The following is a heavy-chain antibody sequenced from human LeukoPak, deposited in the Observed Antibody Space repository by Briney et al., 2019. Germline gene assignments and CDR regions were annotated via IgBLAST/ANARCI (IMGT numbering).Heavy chain of an antibody. CDR3: ARDQRGLLTYNWFDP. D-gene: IGHD1-26*01. Sequence: PGGSLRLSCAASGFTYSSYWMSWVRQAPGKGLEGVANIKQDGSEKYYVDSVKGRFTISRDNAKNSLYLQRNSLRAEGTAVYYCARDQRGLLTYNWFDPGGQGTLVTVSS. CDR2: IKQDGSEK. J-gene: IGHJ5*02. V-gene: IGHV3-7*01. CDR1: GFTYSSYW.